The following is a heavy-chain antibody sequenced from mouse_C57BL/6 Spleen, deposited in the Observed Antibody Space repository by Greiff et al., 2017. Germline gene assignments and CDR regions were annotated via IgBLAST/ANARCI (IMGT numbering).Heavy chain of an antibody. CDR1: GFTFSSYT. V-gene: IGHV5-9*01. J-gene: IGHJ3*01. D-gene: IGHD2-3*01. CDR3: ARRDDGYYWFAY. Sequence: EVHLVESGGGLVKPGGSLKLSCAASGFTFSSYTMSWVRQTPEKRLEWVATISGGGGNTYYPDSVKGRFTISRDNAKNTLYLQMSSLRSEDTALYYCARRDDGYYWFAYWGQGTLVTVSA. CDR2: ISGGGGNT.